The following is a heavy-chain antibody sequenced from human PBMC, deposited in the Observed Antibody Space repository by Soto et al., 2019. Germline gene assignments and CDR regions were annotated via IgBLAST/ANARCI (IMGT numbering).Heavy chain of an antibody. CDR1: GFIVSSHY. Sequence: EVQLVESGGGLVQPGGSLRLSCAASGFIVSSHYINWVRQAPGKGLDWVSVIYNSGTSFYADSVKGRFTVSRDTAKNSVFLQMSSLRAEDTAVYFCARGTWIVRGLIPDAFDIWGQGTMVTVSS. CDR2: IYNSGTS. D-gene: IGHD3-10*01. CDR3: ARGTWIVRGLIPDAFDI. J-gene: IGHJ3*02. V-gene: IGHV3-66*01.